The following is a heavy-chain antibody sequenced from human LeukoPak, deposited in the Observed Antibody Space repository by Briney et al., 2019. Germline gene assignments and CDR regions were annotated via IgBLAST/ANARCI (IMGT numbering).Heavy chain of an antibody. J-gene: IGHJ6*03. V-gene: IGHV3-33*01. CDR3: ARAAAGTHYYYYMDV. Sequence: GGSLRLSXAASGFTFGSYGMHWVRQAPGKGLEWVAVIWYDGSNKYYADSVKGRFTISRDNSKNTLYLQMNSLRAEDTAVYYCARAAAGTHYYYYMDVWGKGTTVTVSS. CDR2: IWYDGSNK. D-gene: IGHD6-13*01. CDR1: GFTFGSYG.